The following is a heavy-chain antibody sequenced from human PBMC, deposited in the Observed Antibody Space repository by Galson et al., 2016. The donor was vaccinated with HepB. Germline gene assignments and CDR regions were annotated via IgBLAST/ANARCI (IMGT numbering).Heavy chain of an antibody. D-gene: IGHD6-13*01. J-gene: IGHJ5*02. CDR3: ARVGPGSSWYPGRVFWFYP. V-gene: IGHV4-59*01. Sequence: SETLSLTCTVSGGSISSYYWSWIRQPPGKGLEWIGYIYYIGNTNYNPSLKSRVTMSVDTSKNQFSLKLSSVTAADTAVYYCARVGPGSSWYPGRVFWFYPWGQGTLVTVSS. CDR1: GGSISSYY. CDR2: IYYIGNT.